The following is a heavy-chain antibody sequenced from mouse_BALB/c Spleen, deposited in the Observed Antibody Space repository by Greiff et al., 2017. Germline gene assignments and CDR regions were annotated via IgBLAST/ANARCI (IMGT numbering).Heavy chain of an antibody. J-gene: IGHJ2*01. CDR3: ARGIYYDYGYYFDY. CDR1: GYTFTDYN. CDR2: IYPYNGGT. V-gene: IGHV1S29*02. D-gene: IGHD2-4*01. Sequence: VQLKQSGPELVKPGASVKISCKASGYTFTDYNMHWVKQSHGKSLEWIGYIYPYNGGTGYNQKFKSKATLTVDNSSSTAYMELRSLTSEDSAVYYCARGIYYDYGYYFDYRGQGTTLTVSS.